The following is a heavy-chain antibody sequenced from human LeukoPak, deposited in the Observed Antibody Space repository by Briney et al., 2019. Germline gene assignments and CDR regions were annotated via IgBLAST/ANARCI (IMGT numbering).Heavy chain of an antibody. V-gene: IGHV4-4*07. Sequence: PSETLSLTCTVSGGSISSYYWSWIRQPAGKGLEWIGRIYTSGSTSYNPSLKSRVTMSVDTSKNQFSLKLRSVTAADTAVYYCARDRTIRYCSGGSCYGYWYFDLWGRGTLVTVSS. CDR3: ARDRTIRYCSGGSCYGYWYFDL. D-gene: IGHD2-15*01. CDR2: IYTSGST. CDR1: GGSISSYY. J-gene: IGHJ2*01.